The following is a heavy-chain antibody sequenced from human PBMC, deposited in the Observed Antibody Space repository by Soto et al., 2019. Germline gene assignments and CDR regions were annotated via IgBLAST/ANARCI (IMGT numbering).Heavy chain of an antibody. CDR2: IYSGGST. Sequence: GGSLRLSCAASGFTVSSNYMSWVRQAPGKGLEWVSVIYSGGSTYYADSVKVRFTISRDNSKNTLYLQMNSLRAEDTAVYYCARGDCTNGVCYLDYWGQGTLVTVSS. D-gene: IGHD2-8*01. J-gene: IGHJ4*02. CDR3: ARGDCTNGVCYLDY. V-gene: IGHV3-66*01. CDR1: GFTVSSNY.